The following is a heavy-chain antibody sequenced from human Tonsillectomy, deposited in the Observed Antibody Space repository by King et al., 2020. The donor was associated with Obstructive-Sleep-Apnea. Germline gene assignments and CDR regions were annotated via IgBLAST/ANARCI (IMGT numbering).Heavy chain of an antibody. CDR2: IIGGGGST. V-gene: IGHV3-23*04. J-gene: IGHJ4*02. D-gene: IGHD3-22*01. Sequence: VQLVESGGGLVQPGGSLRLSCAASGFTFSSYAMSGVRQAPGKGLEWVSAIIGGGGSTYYAASLKGRFTISRDNSKNTLYLQMNSLGAEDTAVYYCAKGLEIWDYYDSSGYYSGFDYWGQGTLVTVSS. CDR1: GFTFSSYA. CDR3: AKGLEIWDYYDSSGYYSGFDY.